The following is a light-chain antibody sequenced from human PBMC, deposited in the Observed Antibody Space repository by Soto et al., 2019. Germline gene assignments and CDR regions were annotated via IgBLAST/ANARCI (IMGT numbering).Light chain of an antibody. CDR3: QQYNNWPPRT. CDR2: RAS. Sequence: EIVMTQSPATLSVSPGETATLSCKTSQSVDSLLAWYQQKPGQAPRLLIYRASTRTTGIPARFSGSGSGTEFTLTISSLQSEDFAVYYCQQYNNWPPRTFGQGTRLEIK. J-gene: IGKJ5*01. V-gene: IGKV3-15*01. CDR1: QSVDSL.